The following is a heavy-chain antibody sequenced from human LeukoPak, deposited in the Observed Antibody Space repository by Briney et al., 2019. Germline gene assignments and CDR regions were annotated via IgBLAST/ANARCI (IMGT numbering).Heavy chain of an antibody. CDR2: IYTSGST. CDR1: GGSISSYY. D-gene: IGHD3-10*01. Sequence: SETLSLTCTVSGGSISSYYWSWIRQPAGKGLEWIGRIYTSGSTYYNPSLKSRVTISVDMSKNQCSLRLSSVTAADTALYYCARLTGSAIWGQGTMVTVSS. J-gene: IGHJ3*02. V-gene: IGHV4-4*07. CDR3: ARLTGSAI.